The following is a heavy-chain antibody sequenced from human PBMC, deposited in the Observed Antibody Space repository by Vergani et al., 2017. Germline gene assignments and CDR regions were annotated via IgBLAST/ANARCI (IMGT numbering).Heavy chain of an antibody. J-gene: IGHJ6*03. CDR2: IYYSGST. Sequence: QVQLQESGPGLVKPSETLSLTCTVSGGSISSYYWSWIRQPPGKGLEWIGYIYYSGSTNYNPSLKSRVTISVDTSENQFSLKLSSVTAADTAVYYCARGGPYCSSTSCSLLDYSYMDVWGKGP. CDR1: GGSISSYY. V-gene: IGHV4-59*12. D-gene: IGHD2-2*01. CDR3: ARGGPYCSSTSCSLLDYSYMDV.